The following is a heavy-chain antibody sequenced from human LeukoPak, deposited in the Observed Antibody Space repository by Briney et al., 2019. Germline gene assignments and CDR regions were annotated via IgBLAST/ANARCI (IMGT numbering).Heavy chain of an antibody. V-gene: IGHV4-39*07. J-gene: IGHJ5*02. CDR3: AIGIAARGGWFDP. D-gene: IGHD6-6*01. CDR1: GGSISTSSYY. CDR2: IFYSGST. Sequence: SETLSLTCTVSGGSISTSSYYWGWVLQPPGKGLEWIGNIFYSGSTYYNPSLKSRVTISVDKSKNQFSLKLSSVTAADTAVYYCAIGIAARGGWFDPWGQGTLVTVSS.